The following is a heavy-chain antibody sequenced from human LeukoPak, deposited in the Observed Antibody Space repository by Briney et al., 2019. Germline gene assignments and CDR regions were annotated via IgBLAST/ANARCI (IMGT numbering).Heavy chain of an antibody. D-gene: IGHD3-9*01. J-gene: IGHJ1*01. CDR1: GFTVSSNY. CDR3: GYFDPPTGY. CDR2: IFSGGAT. Sequence: GGSLRLSCAASGFTVSSNYMSWVRQAPGMGLEWVSVIFSGGATYYADSVKGRFTISRDNSKNTLYLQVNSLRAEDTAVYYCGYFDPPTGYWGQGTLVTVSS. V-gene: IGHV3-66*01.